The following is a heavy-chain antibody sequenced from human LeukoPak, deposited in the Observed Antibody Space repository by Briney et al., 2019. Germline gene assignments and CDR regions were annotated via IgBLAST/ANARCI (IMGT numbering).Heavy chain of an antibody. CDR3: AKSSPPPLRY. V-gene: IGHV3-53*01. CDR2: IYSGGST. Sequence: PGGSLRLSCAASGFTVSNNYMSWVRQAPGKGLEWVSLIYSGGSTYYADSVKGRFPISRDNSKNTLYLQMNSLRAEDTAVYYCAKSSPPPLRYWGQGTLVTVSS. CDR1: GFTVSNNY. J-gene: IGHJ4*02.